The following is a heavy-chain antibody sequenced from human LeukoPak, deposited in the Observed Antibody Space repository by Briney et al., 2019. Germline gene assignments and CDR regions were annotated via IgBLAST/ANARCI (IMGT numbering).Heavy chain of an antibody. D-gene: IGHD5-24*01. CDR2: ICSSSLYI. J-gene: IGHJ4*02. CDR1: GFTRSTYS. V-gene: IGHV3-21*01. Sequence: PGGSLTLSCAASGFTRSTYSRNWVRQAPGKGRVGVTSICSSSLYIYYPDSGKVRFTISRDNANNSLLLQMNSLSAEDTAVYYCAREGDGYNSPTDCWGQGTLVTASS. CDR3: AREGDGYNSPTDC.